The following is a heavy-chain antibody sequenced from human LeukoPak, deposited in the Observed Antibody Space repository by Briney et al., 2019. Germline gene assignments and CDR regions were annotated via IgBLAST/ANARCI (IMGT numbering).Heavy chain of an antibody. J-gene: IGHJ5*02. CDR3: VRGAVGTGVWFDP. Sequence: PGGSLRLSCVASGFTFSGYWMHWVRQAPGKGLEWVSRINIDGATTNYADSVKGRFTISRDNAKNTLHLQMNSLRADDTAVYYCVRGAVGTGVWFDPWGQGTLVTVSS. V-gene: IGHV3-74*01. CDR1: GFTFSGYW. D-gene: IGHD1-26*01. CDR2: INIDGATT.